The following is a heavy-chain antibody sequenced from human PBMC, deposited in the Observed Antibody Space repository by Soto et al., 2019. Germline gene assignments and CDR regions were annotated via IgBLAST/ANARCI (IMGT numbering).Heavy chain of an antibody. CDR3: ARDGYDSTYIDFQY. D-gene: IGHD3-22*01. Sequence: PGKGLEWVSYISSSSSTIYYADSVKGRFTISRDNAKNSLSLQMNSLRAEDTAVYYCARDGYDSTYIDFQYWGQGTLVTVSS. V-gene: IGHV3-48*01. J-gene: IGHJ1*01. CDR2: ISSSSSTI.